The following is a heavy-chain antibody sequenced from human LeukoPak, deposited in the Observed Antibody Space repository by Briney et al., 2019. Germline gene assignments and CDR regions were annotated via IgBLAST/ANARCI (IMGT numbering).Heavy chain of an antibody. Sequence: SETLSLTCTVSGGSISSYYWSWIRQPPGKGLEWIGYIYYSGSTYYNPSLKSRVTISVDTSKNQFSLKLSSVTAADTAVYYCAREQGGSYFDYWGQGTLVTVSS. D-gene: IGHD2-15*01. CDR3: AREQGGSYFDY. J-gene: IGHJ4*02. V-gene: IGHV4-30-4*01. CDR1: GGSISSYY. CDR2: IYYSGST.